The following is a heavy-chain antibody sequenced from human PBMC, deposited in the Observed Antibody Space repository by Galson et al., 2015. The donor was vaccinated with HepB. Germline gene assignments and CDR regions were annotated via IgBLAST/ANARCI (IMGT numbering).Heavy chain of an antibody. D-gene: IGHD6-19*01. CDR3: ARAVAGPHSPDY. J-gene: IGHJ4*02. CDR1: GFTFSSYS. CDR2: ISSSSSYI. Sequence: SLRLSCAASGFTFSSYSMNWVRQAPGKGLEWVSSISSSSSYIYYADPVKGRFTISRDNAKNSLYLQMNSLRAEDTAVYYCARAVAGPHSPDYWGQGTLVTVSS. V-gene: IGHV3-21*01.